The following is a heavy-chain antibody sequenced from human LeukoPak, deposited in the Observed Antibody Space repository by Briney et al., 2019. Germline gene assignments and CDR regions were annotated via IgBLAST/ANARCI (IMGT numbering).Heavy chain of an antibody. CDR2: INHSGST. Sequence: SETLSLTCAVYGGSFSGYYWSWIRQPPGKGLEWIGEINHSGSTNYNPSLKSRVTISVDTSKNQFSPKLSSVTAADTAVYYCARGTAMVTVDYGGQGTLVTVSS. V-gene: IGHV4-34*01. D-gene: IGHD5-18*01. CDR3: ARGTAMVTVDY. J-gene: IGHJ4*02. CDR1: GGSFSGYY.